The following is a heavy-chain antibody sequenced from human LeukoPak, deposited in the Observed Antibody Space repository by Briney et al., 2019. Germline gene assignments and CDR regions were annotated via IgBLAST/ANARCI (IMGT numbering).Heavy chain of an antibody. CDR3: CRLITFGGVIAH. J-gene: IGHJ5*02. CDR1: GGSISSGGYY. Sequence: SQTLSLTCTVSGGSISSGGYYWSCIREHPGGGLECFVYIYYSGSTYYNPSLKSRVTISVDTSKNLFSLKLSSVTAADTAVYYCCRLITFGGVIAHWGQGTLVTVSS. CDR2: IYYSGST. D-gene: IGHD3-16*01. V-gene: IGHV4-31*03.